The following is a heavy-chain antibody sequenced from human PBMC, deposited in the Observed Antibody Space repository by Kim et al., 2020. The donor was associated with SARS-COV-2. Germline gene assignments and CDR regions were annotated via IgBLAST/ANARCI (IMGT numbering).Heavy chain of an antibody. D-gene: IGHD1-26*01. J-gene: IGHJ5*02. V-gene: IGHV3-48*03. CDR3: ARRARVFAVGATWIDWFDP. Sequence: GRFTISRDNAKNSLYLQMNSLRAEDTAVYYCARRARVFAVGATWIDWFDPWGQGTLVTVSS.